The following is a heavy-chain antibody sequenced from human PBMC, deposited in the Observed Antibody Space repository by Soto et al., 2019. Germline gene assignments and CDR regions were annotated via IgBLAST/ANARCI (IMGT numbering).Heavy chain of an antibody. CDR1: GGSISSYY. J-gene: IGHJ3*02. V-gene: IGHV4-59*01. CDR2: IYYSGST. Sequence: WETLSLTCTVSGGSISSYYWSWIRQPPGKGLEWIGYIYYSGSTNYNPSLKSRVTISVDTSKNQFSLKLSSVTAADTAVYYCARDLPRDIVVVPAAGHAFDIWGQGTMVTVSS. CDR3: ARDLPRDIVVVPAAGHAFDI. D-gene: IGHD2-2*01.